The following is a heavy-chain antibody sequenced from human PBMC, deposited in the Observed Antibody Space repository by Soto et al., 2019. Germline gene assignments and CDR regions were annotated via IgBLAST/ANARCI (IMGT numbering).Heavy chain of an antibody. CDR3: ARVYYDSSGYYYVPHFDY. J-gene: IGHJ4*02. CDR2: ISSSSSYI. D-gene: IGHD3-22*01. Sequence: PGGSLRLSCAASGFTFSSYSMNWVRQAPGKGLEWVSSISSSSSYIYYADSVKGRFTISRDNAKNSLYLQMNSLRAEDTAVYYCARVYYDSSGYYYVPHFDYWGQGTLVTVSS. CDR1: GFTFSSYS. V-gene: IGHV3-21*01.